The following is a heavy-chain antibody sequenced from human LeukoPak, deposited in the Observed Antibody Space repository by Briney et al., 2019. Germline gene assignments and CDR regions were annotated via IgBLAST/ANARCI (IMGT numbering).Heavy chain of an antibody. CDR3: AKDLWDIVVLPDAKLAY. J-gene: IGHJ4*02. CDR2: ISGSGSST. Sequence: GGSLRLSCAASGFTFDDYGMSWVRQAPGKGLEWVSVISGSGSSTYYADSLKGRFTISRDNSKNTLYLQMNSLRVEDTAVYYCAKDLWDIVVLPDAKLAYWGQGTLVTVSS. CDR1: GFTFDDYG. D-gene: IGHD2-2*01. V-gene: IGHV3-23*01.